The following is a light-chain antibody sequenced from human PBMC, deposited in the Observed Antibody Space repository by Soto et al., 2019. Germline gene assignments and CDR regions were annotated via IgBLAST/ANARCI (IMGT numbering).Light chain of an antibody. CDR2: ENN. V-gene: IGLV1-51*02. CDR3: GTWDSSLRALYV. Sequence: QSVLTQPPSVSAAPGQKLTISCSGSSSNIGNNYVSWYQQLPGTAPKLLIYENNKRPSGIPDRFSGSKSGTSATLGITGLQTGDEADYYCGTWDSSLRALYVFGTGTKVTVL. CDR1: SSNIGNNY. J-gene: IGLJ1*01.